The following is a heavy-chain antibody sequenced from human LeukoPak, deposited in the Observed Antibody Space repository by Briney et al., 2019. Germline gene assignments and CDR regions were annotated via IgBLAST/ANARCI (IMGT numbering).Heavy chain of an antibody. J-gene: IGHJ4*01. V-gene: IGHV3-48*03. CDR3: GRDGTAPGLYFDL. Sequence: GGSLRLSCAASGFNLNNYEINWVRQTPGKGLEWTTYISGSGSTIYYAESVQGRFTISRDNAKNSLYLQMSSLRAEDTAVYYCGRDGTAPGLYFDLWGQGTLVTVSS. D-gene: IGHD6-13*01. CDR1: GFNLNNYE. CDR2: ISGSGSTI.